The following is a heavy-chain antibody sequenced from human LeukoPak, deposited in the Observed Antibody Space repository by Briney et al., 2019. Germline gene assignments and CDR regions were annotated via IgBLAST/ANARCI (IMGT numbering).Heavy chain of an antibody. Sequence: PGGSLRLSGAASGFTVSSNYMSWVRQAPGKGLEWVSVIYSGGSTYYADSVKGRFTISRDNSKNTLYLQMNSLRAEDTAVYYCARDLTVTTRHYYYGMDVWGQGTTVTVSS. V-gene: IGHV3-66*01. J-gene: IGHJ6*02. CDR3: ARDLTVTTRHYYYGMDV. CDR2: IYSGGST. CDR1: GFTVSSNY. D-gene: IGHD4-17*01.